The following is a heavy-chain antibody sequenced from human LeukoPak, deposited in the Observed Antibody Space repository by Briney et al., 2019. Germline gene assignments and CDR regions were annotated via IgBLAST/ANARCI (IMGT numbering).Heavy chain of an antibody. CDR1: GGSISSSSYY. Sequence: SETLSLTCTVSGGSISSSSYYWGWLRQPPGTGLEWLGSIYYSGSTYYNPSLKSRVTISVNTSKNQFSLKLSSVTAADTAVYYCARSLAVAGTSYCFDDWGQGTLVTVSS. CDR2: IYYSGST. D-gene: IGHD6-19*01. J-gene: IGHJ4*02. V-gene: IGHV4-39*07. CDR3: ARSLAVAGTSYCFDD.